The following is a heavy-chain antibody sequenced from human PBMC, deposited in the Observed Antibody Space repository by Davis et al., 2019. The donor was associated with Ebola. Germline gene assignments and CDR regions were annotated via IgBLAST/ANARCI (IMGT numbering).Heavy chain of an antibody. CDR3: AKVRLPRTSVGLDY. CDR2: IDPSNSYV. CDR1: GYSFTDYW. D-gene: IGHD2/OR15-2a*01. J-gene: IGHJ4*02. Sequence: GESLKISCKGSGYSFTDYWISWVRQMPGKGLEWMGRIDPSNSYVNYSPSFQGHVTISVDKSISTAYLQWSSLRTSDTAMYYCAKVRLPRTSVGLDYWGQGTLVTVSS. V-gene: IGHV5-10-1*01.